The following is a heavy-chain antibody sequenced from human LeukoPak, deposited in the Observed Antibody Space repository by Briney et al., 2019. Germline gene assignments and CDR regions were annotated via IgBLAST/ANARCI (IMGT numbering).Heavy chain of an antibody. D-gene: IGHD2-2*01. Sequence: GGSLRLSCAASGVTFSNYEMNWVRQVPGKGLEWLSYISSSGSTIYYADSVKGRFTISRDNSKNTLYLQMNSLRAEDTAVYYCAKGGLGYCSSTSCPPVWFDYWGQGTLVTVSS. CDR1: GVTFSNYE. V-gene: IGHV3-48*03. CDR3: AKGGLGYCSSTSCPPVWFDY. CDR2: ISSSGSTI. J-gene: IGHJ4*02.